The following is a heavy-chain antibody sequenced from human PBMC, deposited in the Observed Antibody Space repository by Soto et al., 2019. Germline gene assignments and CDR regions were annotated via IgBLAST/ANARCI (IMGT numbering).Heavy chain of an antibody. V-gene: IGHV1-18*01. D-gene: IGHD3-22*01. CDR3: AREGHYYDSSCPAAFDI. CDR1: GYTFTSYG. J-gene: IGHJ3*02. Sequence: SVKVSCKASGYTFTSYGISWVRQAPGQGLEWMGWISAYNGNTNYAQKLQGRVTMTTDTSTSTAYMELRSLRSDDTAVYYCAREGHYYDSSCPAAFDIWGQGTMVTVSS. CDR2: ISAYNGNT.